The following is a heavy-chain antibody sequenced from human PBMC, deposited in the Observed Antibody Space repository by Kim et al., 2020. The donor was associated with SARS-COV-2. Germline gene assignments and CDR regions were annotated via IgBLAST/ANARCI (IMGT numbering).Heavy chain of an antibody. CDR3: ARREGTSWFYH. D-gene: IGHD2-2*01. CDR1: GFTFSTQS. Sequence: GGSLRLSCAASGFTFSTQSMTWVRQAPGKGLEWISFISGSGDPIFYTDSVRGRFTVSRDNAKNSLYLQMNSLRADDTAMYYCARREGTSWFYHWGQGTLVTVSS. J-gene: IGHJ5*02. CDR2: ISGSGDPI. V-gene: IGHV3-48*04.